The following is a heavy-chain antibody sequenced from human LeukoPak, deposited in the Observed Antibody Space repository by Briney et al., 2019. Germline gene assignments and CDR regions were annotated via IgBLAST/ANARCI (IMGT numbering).Heavy chain of an antibody. V-gene: IGHV3-30*04. D-gene: IGHD3-10*01. Sequence: GGSLRLSCAASGFTFNSYAMHWVRQAPGKGLEWVAVISYDGSNKYYTDSLKGRFTISRDNSKNTLYLQMNSLRAEDTAVYYCARDYYSGSGNYYNLPDYWGQGTLVTVSS. CDR3: ARDYYSGSGNYYNLPDY. CDR1: GFTFNSYA. CDR2: ISYDGSNK. J-gene: IGHJ4*02.